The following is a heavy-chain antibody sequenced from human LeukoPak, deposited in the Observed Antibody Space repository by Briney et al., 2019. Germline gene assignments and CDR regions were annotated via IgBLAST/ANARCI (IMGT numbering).Heavy chain of an antibody. CDR1: GYTFTSYG. Sequence: ASVKVSCKASGYTFTSYGISWVRQAPGKGLEWMGGFDPEDGETIYAQKFQGRVTMTEDTSTDTAYMELSSLRSEDTAVYYCATDQYWGQGTLVTVSS. CDR3: ATDQY. CDR2: FDPEDGET. V-gene: IGHV1-24*01. J-gene: IGHJ4*02.